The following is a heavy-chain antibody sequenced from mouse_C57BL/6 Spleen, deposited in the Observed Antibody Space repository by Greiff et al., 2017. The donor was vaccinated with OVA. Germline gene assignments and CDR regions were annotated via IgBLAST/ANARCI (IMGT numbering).Heavy chain of an antibody. CDR3: TRRGGYGSDWYFDV. CDR2: IDPETGGT. CDR1: GYTFTDYE. J-gene: IGHJ1*03. D-gene: IGHD1-1*01. V-gene: IGHV1-15*01. Sequence: VKLQESGAELVRPGASVTLSCKASGYTFTDYEMHWVKQTPVHGLEWIGAIDPETGGTAYNQKFKGKAILTADKSSSTAYMELRSLTSEDSAVYYCTRRGGYGSDWYFDVWGTGTTVTVSS.